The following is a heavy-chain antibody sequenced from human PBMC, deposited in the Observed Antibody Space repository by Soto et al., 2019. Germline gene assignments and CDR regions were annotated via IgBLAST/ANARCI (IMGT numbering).Heavy chain of an antibody. CDR1: GFTFDDDT. Sequence: LRLSCAASGFTFDDDTMHWVRQTPGKGLEWVSLISWDGDSAYYADSVRGRFTISRDNSKNSLFLQMNNVRAEDAALYFCAKGTRGNSPELDFWGQGTLVTVSS. CDR3: AKGTRGNSPELDF. CDR2: ISWDGDSA. V-gene: IGHV3-43*01. J-gene: IGHJ4*02. D-gene: IGHD1-1*01.